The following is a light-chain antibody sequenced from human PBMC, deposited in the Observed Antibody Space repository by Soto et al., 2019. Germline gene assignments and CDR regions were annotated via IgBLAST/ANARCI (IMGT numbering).Light chain of an antibody. J-gene: IGKJ1*01. CDR1: QGISTY. Sequence: DIQMTQSPSSLSASVGDRVTMTCRSSQGISTYLNWYQQKAGLAPKLLIYAASSLQSGVPSRFSGSGSGTDFTLTISSLQPEDFATYYCQQTYSTPPTFGQGTKVDIK. CDR3: QQTYSTPPT. V-gene: IGKV1-39*01. CDR2: AAS.